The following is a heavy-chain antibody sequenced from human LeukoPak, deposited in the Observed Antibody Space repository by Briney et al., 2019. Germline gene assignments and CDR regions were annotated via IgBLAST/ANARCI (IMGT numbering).Heavy chain of an antibody. CDR3: AKDDRIAARGGDFDY. J-gene: IGHJ4*02. V-gene: IGHV3-23*01. D-gene: IGHD6-6*01. CDR2: ISGSGGST. Sequence: GGSLRLSCAASGFTFSSYAMSWVCQAPGKGLEWVSAISGSGGSTYYADSVKGRFTISRDNSKNTLYLQMNSLRAEDTAVYYCAKDDRIAARGGDFDYWGQGTLVTVSS. CDR1: GFTFSSYA.